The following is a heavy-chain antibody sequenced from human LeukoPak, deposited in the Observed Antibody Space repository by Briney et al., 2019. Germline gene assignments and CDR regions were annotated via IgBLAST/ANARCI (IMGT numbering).Heavy chain of an antibody. J-gene: IGHJ4*02. CDR2: INHSGST. CDR1: GGSFSGYY. D-gene: IGHD6-19*01. V-gene: IGHV4-34*01. CDR3: ARGPQYSSGWYPRY. Sequence: SETLSLTCAVYGGSFSGYYWSWIRQPPGKGLEWIGEINHSGSTNYNPSLKSRVTISVDTSKNQFSLKLTSMTAADTAVYYCARGPQYSSGWYPRYWGQGTLVTVSS.